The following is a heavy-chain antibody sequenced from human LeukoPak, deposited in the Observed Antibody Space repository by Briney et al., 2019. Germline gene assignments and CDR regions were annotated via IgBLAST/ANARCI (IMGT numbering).Heavy chain of an antibody. Sequence: GGSLRLSCAASGFTVSSNYMSWVRQAPGKGLEWVSVIYSGGSTYYADSVKGRFTISRDNSKNTLYLQMNSLRAEDTAVYYCASNPPRTSMVWGDLDYWGQGTLVTVSS. V-gene: IGHV3-66*01. CDR2: IYSGGST. CDR1: GFTVSSNY. J-gene: IGHJ4*02. D-gene: IGHD3-10*01. CDR3: ASNPPRTSMVWGDLDY.